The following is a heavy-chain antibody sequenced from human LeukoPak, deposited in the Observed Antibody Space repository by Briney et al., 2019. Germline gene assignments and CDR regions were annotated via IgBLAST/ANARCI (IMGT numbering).Heavy chain of an antibody. Sequence: GGSLRLSCAASGFTFSSYWMSWVRQAPGKGLEWVANIKQDGGETYYVDSVKGRFTISRDNAENSLYLQMNSLRAEDTAVYYCARGRGVVVIAYFDYWGQGTLVTVSS. CDR3: ARGRGVVVIAYFDY. V-gene: IGHV3-7*03. J-gene: IGHJ4*02. CDR2: IKQDGGET. D-gene: IGHD3-22*01. CDR1: GFTFSSYW.